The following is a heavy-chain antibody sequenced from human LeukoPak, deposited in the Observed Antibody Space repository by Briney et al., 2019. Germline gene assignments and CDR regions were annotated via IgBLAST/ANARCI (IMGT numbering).Heavy chain of an antibody. D-gene: IGHD3-9*01. V-gene: IGHV3-64*01. CDR3: AKDRAKRYFDYYFDY. J-gene: IGHJ4*02. CDR1: GFTFSSYA. CDR2: ISSDGGNT. Sequence: GGSLRLSCVASGFTFSSYAMHWVRQAPGKGLEYVSSISSDGGNTYYANSVRGRFTISRDNSKNTLYLQMGSLRTGDMAVYYCAKDRAKRYFDYYFDYWGQGTLVTVSS.